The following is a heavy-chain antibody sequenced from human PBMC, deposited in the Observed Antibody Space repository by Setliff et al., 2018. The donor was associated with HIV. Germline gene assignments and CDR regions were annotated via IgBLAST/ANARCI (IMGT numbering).Heavy chain of an antibody. Sequence: ASVKVSCKASGYTFSNYGISWVRQAPGQGLEWMGWISPYNGNTNYVQKLQGRVTMTTETSTSTAYMELRSLRTDDTAVYYCARDRGYYDSSGTPVDYWGQGTLVTVSS. CDR2: ISPYNGNT. J-gene: IGHJ4*02. CDR1: GYTFSNYG. D-gene: IGHD3-22*01. V-gene: IGHV1-18*01. CDR3: ARDRGYYDSSGTPVDY.